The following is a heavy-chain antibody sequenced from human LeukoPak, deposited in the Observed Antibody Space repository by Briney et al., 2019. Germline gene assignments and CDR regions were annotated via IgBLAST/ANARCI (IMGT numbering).Heavy chain of an antibody. J-gene: IGHJ4*02. CDR2: INHSGST. Sequence: SETLSRTCAVYGGSFSGYYWNWIRQSPGKGLEWIGEINHSGSTNYNPSLKSRVTISVDTSKNQFSLKLSSVTAADTAVYYCAKTPNAFVRGGYYFDSWGQGTLVTVS. V-gene: IGHV4-34*01. CDR1: GGSFSGYY. CDR3: AKTPNAFVRGGYYFDS. D-gene: IGHD6-6*01.